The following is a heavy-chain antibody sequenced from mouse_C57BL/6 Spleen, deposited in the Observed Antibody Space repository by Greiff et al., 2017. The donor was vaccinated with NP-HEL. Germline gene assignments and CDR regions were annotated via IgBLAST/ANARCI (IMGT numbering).Heavy chain of an antibody. D-gene: IGHD1-1*01. CDR1: GYTFTSYW. CDR3: ARAGDITTVSLDY. J-gene: IGHJ2*01. V-gene: IGHV1-7*01. Sequence: VQLQQSGAELAKPGASVKLSCKASGYTFTSYWMHWVKQRPGQGLEWIGYINPSSGYTKYNQKFKDKATFTADKSSSTAYMQLSSLTYEDSAVYYCARAGDITTVSLDYWGQGTTLTVSS. CDR2: INPSSGYT.